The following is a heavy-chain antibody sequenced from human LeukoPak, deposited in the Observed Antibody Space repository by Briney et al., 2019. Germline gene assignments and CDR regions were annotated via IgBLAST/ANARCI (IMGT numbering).Heavy chain of an antibody. V-gene: IGHV4-59*01. CDR1: GGSISNYY. D-gene: IGHD3-9*01. J-gene: IGHJ6*03. CDR2: IYYSGST. CDR3: AARYFDWQYYYYYYMDV. Sequence: SETLSLTCTVSGGSISNYYWNWIRQPPGKGLEWIGYIYYSGSTNYNPPLKSRVTISVDTSKNQFSLKLSSVTAADTAVYYCAARYFDWQYYYYYYMDVWGKGTTVTVSS.